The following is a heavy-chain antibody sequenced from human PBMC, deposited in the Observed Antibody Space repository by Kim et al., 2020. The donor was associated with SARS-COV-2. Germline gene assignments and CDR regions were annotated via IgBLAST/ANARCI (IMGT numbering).Heavy chain of an antibody. CDR2: ISSSGSTI. J-gene: IGHJ3*02. CDR3: ARGYWRAFDI. V-gene: IGHV3-48*03. D-gene: IGHD2-8*02. CDR1: GFTFSSYE. Sequence: GGSLRLSCAASGFTFSSYEMNWVRQAPGKGLEWVSYISSSGSTIYYADSVKGRFTISRDNAKNSLYLQMNSLRAEDTAVYYCARGYWRAFDIWGQGTMVTVSS.